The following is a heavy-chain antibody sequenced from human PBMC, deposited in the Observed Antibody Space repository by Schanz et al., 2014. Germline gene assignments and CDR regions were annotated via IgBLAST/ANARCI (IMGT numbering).Heavy chain of an antibody. CDR2: ISAYNGHT. V-gene: IGHV1-18*01. CDR1: GGTFSSDT. D-gene: IGHD6-19*01. J-gene: IGHJ4*02. Sequence: QVQLVQSGAEVKKPGASVKVSCKASGGTFSSDTFSWVRQAPGQGLEWMGRISAYNGHTDYAQKLQGRVTLTTDTSTTTAYMELSGLRSDDTAVYYCARGGYSSGWDDRDIARFDYWGQGTLVTVSS. CDR3: ARGGYSSGWDDRDIARFDY.